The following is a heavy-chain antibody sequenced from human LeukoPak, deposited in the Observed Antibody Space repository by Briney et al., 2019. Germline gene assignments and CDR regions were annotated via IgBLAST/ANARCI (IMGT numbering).Heavy chain of an antibody. D-gene: IGHD3-16*01. CDR2: ISGDGDNT. CDR3: AKDRGGGAPPWFDP. J-gene: IGHJ5*02. V-gene: IGHV3-43*02. Sequence: GGSLRLSCATSGFMFDDYAMHWVRQGPGKGLEWVSLISGDGDNTYYADSVKGRFTISRDNSKNSLYLQMNSLRTDDTALYYCAKDRGGGAPPWFDPGGRGTLVTVPS. CDR1: GFMFDDYA.